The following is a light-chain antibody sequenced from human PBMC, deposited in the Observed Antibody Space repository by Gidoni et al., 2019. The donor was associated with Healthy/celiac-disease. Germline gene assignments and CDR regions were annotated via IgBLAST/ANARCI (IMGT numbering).Light chain of an antibody. CDR3: QQYDNLHPGLT. CDR2: DAS. Sequence: DIQMTQSPSSLSASVGDRVTITCQASQDISNYLNWYQQKPGKAPKLLIYDASNLETGVPSRFSGSGSGTDFTFTISSLQPEDIATYYCQQYDNLHPGLTFGGGTKVEIK. J-gene: IGKJ4*01. V-gene: IGKV1-33*01. CDR1: QDISNY.